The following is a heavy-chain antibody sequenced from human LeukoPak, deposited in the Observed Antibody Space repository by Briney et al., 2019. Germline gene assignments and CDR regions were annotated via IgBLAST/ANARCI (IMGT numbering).Heavy chain of an antibody. CDR1: GGSISSYY. CDR3: PRDPYSGSYYWFDP. J-gene: IGHJ5*02. D-gene: IGHD1-26*01. V-gene: IGHV4-4*07. Sequence: SETLSLTCTVSGGSISSYYWSWIRQPAGKGLEWVGRIYTSGSTNYNPSLKSRVTMSVDTSKNQFSLKLSSVAAADTAVYYCPRDPYSGSYYWFDPWGQGTLVTLSS. CDR2: IYTSGST.